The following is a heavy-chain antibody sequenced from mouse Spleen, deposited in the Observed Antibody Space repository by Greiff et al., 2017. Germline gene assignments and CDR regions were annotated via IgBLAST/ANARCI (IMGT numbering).Heavy chain of an antibody. J-gene: IGHJ3*01. D-gene: IGHD2-4*01. CDR1: GFSLTSYG. CDR3: ARHGGLGAWFAY. Sequence: QVQLKESGPGLVAPSQSLSITCTVSGFSLTSYGVHWVRQPPGKGREGLVVIWSDGSTTYNSALKSRLSISKDNSKSQVFLKMNSLQTDDTALYYCARHGGLGAWFAYWGLGTLVTVSA. V-gene: IGHV2-6-1*01. CDR2: IWSDGST.